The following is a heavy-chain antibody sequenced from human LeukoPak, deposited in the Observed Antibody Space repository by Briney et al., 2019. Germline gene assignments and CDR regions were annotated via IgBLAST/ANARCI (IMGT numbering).Heavy chain of an antibody. CDR3: ARAYYDSSARTYYFDY. Sequence: SQTLSLTCAVYGGSISSGGYSWSWIRQPPGKGLEWIGYIYQSGSTYYNPSLKSRVTISVDSSKNQFSLKLTSVTAADTAVYYCARAYYDSSARTYYFDYWGQGTLVTVPS. CDR2: IYQSGST. D-gene: IGHD3-22*01. J-gene: IGHJ4*02. V-gene: IGHV4-30-2*01. CDR1: GGSISSGGYS.